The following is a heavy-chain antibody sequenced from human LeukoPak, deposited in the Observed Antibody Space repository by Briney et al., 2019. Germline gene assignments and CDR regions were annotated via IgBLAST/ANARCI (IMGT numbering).Heavy chain of an antibody. Sequence: GGSLRLSCAASGFTFSSYWMSWVHQAPGKGLEWVANIKQDGSEKYYVDSVKGRFTISRDNAKNSLYLQMNILRAEDTAVYYCARGGIVVVPAARPLDYWGQGTLVTVSS. J-gene: IGHJ4*02. CDR3: ARGGIVVVPAARPLDY. V-gene: IGHV3-7*01. CDR1: GFTFSSYW. D-gene: IGHD2-2*02. CDR2: IKQDGSEK.